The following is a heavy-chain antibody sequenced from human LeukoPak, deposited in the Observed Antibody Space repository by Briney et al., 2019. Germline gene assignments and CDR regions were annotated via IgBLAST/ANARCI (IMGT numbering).Heavy chain of an antibody. CDR1: GYTFTRYY. D-gene: IGHD2-21*01. J-gene: IGHJ3*02. CDR3: ARDNSPRAFDI. V-gene: IGHV1-46*01. Sequence: ASVKVSCKASGYTFTRYYIHGVRQAPGQGLEWMGIINPNGGSTSYAQRFQGRVTMTSDAFTNTAYMELSSLRSEDTAIFYCARDNSPRAFDIWGQGTMVTVSS. CDR2: INPNGGST.